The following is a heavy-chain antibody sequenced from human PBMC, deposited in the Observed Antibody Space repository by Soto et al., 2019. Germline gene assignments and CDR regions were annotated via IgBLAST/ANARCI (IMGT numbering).Heavy chain of an antibody. CDR1: GFTFSSYG. CDR2: ISYDGSNK. J-gene: IGHJ4*02. D-gene: IGHD3-3*01. V-gene: IGHV3-30*18. Sequence: QVQLVESGGGVVQPGRSLRLSCAASGFTFSSYGMHWVRQAPGKGLGWVAVISYDGSNKYYADSVKGRFTISRDNSKNTLYLQMNSLRAEDTAVYYCAKDRRSTGRYYFDYWGQGTLVTVSS. CDR3: AKDRRSTGRYYFDY.